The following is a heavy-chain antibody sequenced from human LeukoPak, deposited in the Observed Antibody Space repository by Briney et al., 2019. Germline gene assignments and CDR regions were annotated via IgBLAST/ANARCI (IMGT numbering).Heavy chain of an antibody. CDR2: TYYRSKWYY. D-gene: IGHD6-13*01. J-gene: IGHJ5*02. V-gene: IGHV6-1*01. CDR3: ARAIAASGNNWFDP. CDR1: GDSVSSNSAA. Sequence: SQTLSLTCAISGDSVSSNSAAWNWIRQSPSRGLEWLGRTYYRSKWYYDYAVSVKSRITINPDTSKNQFSLQLNSVTPEDTAVYYCARAIAASGNNWFDPWGQGTLVTVSS.